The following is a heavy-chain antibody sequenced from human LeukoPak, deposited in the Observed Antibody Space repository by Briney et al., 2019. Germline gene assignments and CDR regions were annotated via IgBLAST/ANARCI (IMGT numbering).Heavy chain of an antibody. CDR1: GGSISSSSYY. Sequence: PSETLSLTCTVSGGSISSSSYYWGWIRQPPGKGLEWIGSIYYSGSTYYNPSLKSRVTISVDTSKNQFSLKLSSVTAADTAVYYCAVWSGVFWSGSYFDYWGQGTLVTVSS. CDR3: AVWSGVFWSGSYFDY. CDR2: IYYSGST. D-gene: IGHD3-3*01. V-gene: IGHV4-39*01. J-gene: IGHJ4*02.